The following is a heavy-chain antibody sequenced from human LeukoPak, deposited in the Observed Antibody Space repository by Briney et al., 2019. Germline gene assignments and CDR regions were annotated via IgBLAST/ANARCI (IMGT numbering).Heavy chain of an antibody. V-gene: IGHV3-7*01. Sequence: PGGSLRLSCAASGFTFYNYWMSWVRQAPGKGLEWVACIKGDGSERYHVDSVKGRFTISRDNVQNSLYLQMNSLRAEDTAIYYCARGGTRTSPGVSWGQGTLVTVSS. CDR2: IKGDGSER. CDR3: ARGGTRTSPGVS. D-gene: IGHD5/OR15-5a*01. CDR1: GFTFYNYW. J-gene: IGHJ5*02.